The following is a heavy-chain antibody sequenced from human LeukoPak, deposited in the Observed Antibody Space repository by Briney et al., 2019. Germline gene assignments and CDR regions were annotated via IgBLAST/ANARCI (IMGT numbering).Heavy chain of an antibody. CDR2: INPNSGGT. CDR3: ARDEDIVVVPGFY. D-gene: IGHD2-2*01. J-gene: IGHJ4*02. Sequence: ASVKVSCKASGYTFTGYYMHWVRQAPGQGLEWMGRINPNSGGTNYAQKLQGRVTMTTDTSTSTAYMELRSLRSDDTAVYYCARDEDIVVVPGFYWGQGTLVTVSS. V-gene: IGHV1-2*06. CDR1: GYTFTGYY.